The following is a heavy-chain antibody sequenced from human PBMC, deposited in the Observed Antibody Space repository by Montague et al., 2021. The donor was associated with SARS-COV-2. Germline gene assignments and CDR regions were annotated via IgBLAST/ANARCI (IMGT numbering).Heavy chain of an antibody. CDR3: ARQGAWNQNWIDP. CDR2: INYSGNT. J-gene: IGHJ5*02. V-gene: IGHV4-39*01. D-gene: IGHD1-1*01. CDR1: GGSISSTSYY. Sequence: SETLSLTCTVSGGSISSTSYYWGWIRQPPGKGLEWIGIINYSGNTYYNPSLRSRVAMSVDRSKNQFALNLSSVTAADTAVYYCARQGAWNQNWIDPWGQGTLVTVSS.